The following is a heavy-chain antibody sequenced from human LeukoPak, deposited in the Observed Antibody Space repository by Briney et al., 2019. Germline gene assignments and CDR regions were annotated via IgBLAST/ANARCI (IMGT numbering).Heavy chain of an antibody. J-gene: IGHJ4*02. V-gene: IGHV3-15*01. CDR3: ASVPYYYDSSGYSHDY. CDR2: IKSKTAGGTP. Sequence: GGSLTLSYALSGLTFSNAWVRYARQAPGEGREWGGCIKSKTAGGTPDYAAAAKGQFTIPRDDSKNTQYLQMNSLKTEDTAVYYCASVPYYYDSSGYSHDYWVRGTLVTVSS. CDR1: GLTFSNAW. D-gene: IGHD3-22*01.